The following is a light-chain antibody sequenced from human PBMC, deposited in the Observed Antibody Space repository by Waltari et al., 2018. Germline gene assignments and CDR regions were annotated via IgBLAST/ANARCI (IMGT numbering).Light chain of an antibody. CDR1: QSLLSSSNNKNY. V-gene: IGKV4-1*01. J-gene: IGKJ4*01. CDR3: QQYYDIPLT. CDR2: WAS. Sequence: IVMTQSPDSLGVSLGERATINCRSSQSLLSSSNNKNYLAWYQQKPGQPPRLLMYWASVRESGGPERFSGSGSATDFTLTISSLQAEDVAVYYCQQYYDIPLTFGGGTKVEIK.